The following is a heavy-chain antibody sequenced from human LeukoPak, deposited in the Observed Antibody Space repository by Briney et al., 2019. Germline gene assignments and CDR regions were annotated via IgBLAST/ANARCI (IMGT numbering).Heavy chain of an antibody. J-gene: IGHJ6*03. CDR1: GGTFSSYA. V-gene: IGHV1-69*06. D-gene: IGHD2-8*01. CDR3: AREPFTNSNYMDV. CDR2: IIPIFGTA. Sequence: SVKVSCKASGGTFSSYAVSWVRQAPGQGLEWMGGIIPIFGTANYAQKFQGRVTITADKSTSTAYMELSSLRSEDTAVYYCAREPFTNSNYMDVWGKGTTVTISS.